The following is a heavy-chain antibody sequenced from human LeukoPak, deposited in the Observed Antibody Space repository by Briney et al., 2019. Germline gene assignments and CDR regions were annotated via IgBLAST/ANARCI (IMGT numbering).Heavy chain of an antibody. J-gene: IGHJ4*02. Sequence: GGSLRLSCSASGFTFSSYAMHWGRQPPGKGLQLVSAISSNGGSTLYADSFKDRFIISRDNSKNTLSLQMTGLRPEDTAVYYCVKRGRYDDYAYEYWGQGTLVTVSS. V-gene: IGHV3-64D*06. D-gene: IGHD4-17*01. CDR2: ISSNGGST. CDR3: VKRGRYDDYAYEY. CDR1: GFTFSSYA.